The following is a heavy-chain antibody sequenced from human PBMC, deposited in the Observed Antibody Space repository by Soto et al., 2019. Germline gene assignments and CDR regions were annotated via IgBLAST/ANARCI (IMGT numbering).Heavy chain of an antibody. J-gene: IGHJ4*02. Sequence: PGGSLRLSCAASGFTFSSTSMIWVRQAPGKGLEWVSYIDSTSMHIYYADSVKGRFTITRDNAKKSVYLQMTSLRAEDTAVYYCARLVGAYQHYIDYWGQGTLVTVSS. CDR2: IDSTSMHI. D-gene: IGHD1-26*01. V-gene: IGHV3-21*01. CDR1: GFTFSSTS. CDR3: ARLVGAYQHYIDY.